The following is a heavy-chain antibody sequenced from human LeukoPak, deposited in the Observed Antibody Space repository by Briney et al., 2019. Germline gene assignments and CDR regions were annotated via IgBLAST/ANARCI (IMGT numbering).Heavy chain of an antibody. CDR3: SCSSLPASSRSQPDY. Sequence: GGSLRLSCAASGFAFNNYDMTWIRQAPGKGLEWISSIGYSSFSIYYAASVRSRFTISRDNDNNSVYLQMNTLRAEDTAVYYCSCSSLPASSRSQPDYWGQGTLVTVSS. CDR2: IGYSSFSI. J-gene: IGHJ4*02. CDR1: GFAFNNYD. D-gene: IGHD6-19*01. V-gene: IGHV3-21*01.